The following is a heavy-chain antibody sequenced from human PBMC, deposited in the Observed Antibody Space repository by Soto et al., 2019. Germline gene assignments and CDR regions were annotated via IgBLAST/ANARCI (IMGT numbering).Heavy chain of an antibody. J-gene: IGHJ4*02. Sequence: QVQLVQSGAEVKKPGASVKVSCKASRYTFTNFGISWVRQAPGHGLAWMGWISPYNGNTNYAQKLQGRVTMTTDTSTSTAYMELRSLRSDDTPVYYCARYTGSHQDYWGQGTLVTVPS. CDR3: ARYTGSHQDY. V-gene: IGHV1-18*01. D-gene: IGHD2-15*01. CDR1: RYTFTNFG. CDR2: ISPYNGNT.